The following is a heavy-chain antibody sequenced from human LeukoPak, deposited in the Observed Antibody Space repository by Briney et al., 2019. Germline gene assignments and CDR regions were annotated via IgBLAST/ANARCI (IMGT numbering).Heavy chain of an antibody. CDR2: LSGNGGST. CDR1: AFTLSSYG. V-gene: IGHV3-23*01. J-gene: IGHJ4*02. D-gene: IGHD2-2*01. CDR3: AKEPALDY. Sequence: GGTLRLSCAASAFTLSSYGMSWVRQAPGKGLEWVSALSGNGGSTYYADSVKGRFTISRDNSKNTLYLQMNSLRAEDTAVYYCAKEPALDYWGQGTLVTVSS.